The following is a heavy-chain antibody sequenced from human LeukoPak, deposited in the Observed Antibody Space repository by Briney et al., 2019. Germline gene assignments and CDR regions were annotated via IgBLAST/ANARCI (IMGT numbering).Heavy chain of an antibody. CDR3: AKVLTAAGLDL. CDR1: GGSMSDSIT. J-gene: IGHJ5*02. V-gene: IGHV4/OR15-8*01. CDR2: IHDDGRT. Sequence: SETLSLTCSVSGGSMSDSITWGWVRQPPGKGLEWLANIHDDGRTAPNPSLRSRLTISQDRSKNQFSLKVSSVTAADTAFYYCAKVLTAAGLDLWGQGVLVTVSS. D-gene: IGHD6-25*01.